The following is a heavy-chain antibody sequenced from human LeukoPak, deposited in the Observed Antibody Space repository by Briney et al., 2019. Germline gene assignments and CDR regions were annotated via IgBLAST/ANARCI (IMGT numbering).Heavy chain of an antibody. V-gene: IGHV4-34*01. Sequence: SETLSLTCAVYGGSFSGYYWSWIRQPPGKGLEWIGEINHSGSTNYNPSLKSRVTISGDTSKNQFSLKLSSVTAADTAVYFCARVGYSYVINDWSRTGLGAYPTKYYYHMDIWGKGTTVTVSS. J-gene: IGHJ6*03. CDR1: GGSFSGYY. CDR2: INHSGST. D-gene: IGHD5-18*01. CDR3: ARVGYSYVINDWSRTGLGAYPTKYYYHMDI.